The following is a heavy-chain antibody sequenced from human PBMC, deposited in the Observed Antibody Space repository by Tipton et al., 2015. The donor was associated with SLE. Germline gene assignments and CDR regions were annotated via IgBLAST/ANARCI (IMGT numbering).Heavy chain of an antibody. Sequence: SLRLSCVASGFTFSSHELNWVRQSPGKGLEWLSYINSGGSRIYYADSVEGRLTISRDDAKNSLFLQMNSLRADDTAVYYCVRGYGYGYFDFWGQGALVTVSS. CDR1: GFTFSSHE. D-gene: IGHD5-18*01. CDR3: VRGYGYGYFDF. V-gene: IGHV3-48*03. CDR2: INSGGSRI. J-gene: IGHJ4*02.